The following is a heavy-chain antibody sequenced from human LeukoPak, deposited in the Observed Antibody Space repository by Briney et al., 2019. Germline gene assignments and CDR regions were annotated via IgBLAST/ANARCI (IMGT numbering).Heavy chain of an antibody. CDR1: GGSISSGGYS. J-gene: IGHJ5*02. D-gene: IGHD4-23*01. CDR2: IYHSGST. Sequence: SQTLSLTCAVSGGSISSGGYSWSWIRQPPGRGLEWIGYIYHSGSTYYNPSLKSRVTISVDRSKNQFSLKLSSVTAADTAVYYCASGNLGDWFDPWGQGTLVTVSS. CDR3: ASGNLGDWFDP. V-gene: IGHV4-30-2*01.